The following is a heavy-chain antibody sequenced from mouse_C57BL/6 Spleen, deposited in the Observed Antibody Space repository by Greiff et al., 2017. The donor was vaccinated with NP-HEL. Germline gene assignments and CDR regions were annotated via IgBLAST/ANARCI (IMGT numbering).Heavy chain of an antibody. V-gene: IGHV5-17*01. CDR3: ANRITTVVAKYYYAMDY. CDR1: GFTFSDYG. J-gene: IGHJ4*01. Sequence: EVKLVESGGGLVKPGGSLKLSCAASGFTFSDYGMHWVRQAPEKGLEWVAYISSGSSTIYYVDTVKGRFTISRDNAKNTLFLQMTSLRYEDTAMYYCANRITTVVAKYYYAMDYWGQGTSVTVAS. D-gene: IGHD1-1*01. CDR2: ISSGSSTI.